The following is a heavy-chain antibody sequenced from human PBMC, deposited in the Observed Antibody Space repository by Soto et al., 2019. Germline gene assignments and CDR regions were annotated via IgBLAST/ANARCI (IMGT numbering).Heavy chain of an antibody. D-gene: IGHD2-2*01. CDR3: ARHVPAAGYYNGMDV. Sequence: QVQLVQSGAEVKKPGSSVKVSCKASGGTFSSYAISWVRQAPGQGLEWMGGIIPIFGTANYPQKFQGRVTIPADEPTSTAYMELSSLRSEDTAVYYCARHVPAAGYYNGMDVWGQGTTVTVSS. J-gene: IGHJ6*02. CDR1: GGTFSSYA. CDR2: IIPIFGTA. V-gene: IGHV1-69*12.